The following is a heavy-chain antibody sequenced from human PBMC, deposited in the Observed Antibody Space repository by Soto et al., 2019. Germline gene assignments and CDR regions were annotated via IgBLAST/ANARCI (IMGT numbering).Heavy chain of an antibody. V-gene: IGHV3-33*01. CDR3: ARDSGYCSGGSCYRPHNWFDP. Sequence: PGGSLRLSCAASGFTFSSYGMHWVRQAPGKGLEWVAVIWYDGSNKYYADSVKGRFTISRDNSKNTLYLQMNSLRAEDTAVYYCARDSGYCSGGSCYRPHNWFDPWGQGTLVTVSS. D-gene: IGHD2-15*01. CDR1: GFTFSSYG. CDR2: IWYDGSNK. J-gene: IGHJ5*02.